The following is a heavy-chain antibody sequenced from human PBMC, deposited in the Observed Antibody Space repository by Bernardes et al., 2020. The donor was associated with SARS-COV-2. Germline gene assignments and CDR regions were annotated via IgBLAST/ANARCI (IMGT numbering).Heavy chain of an antibody. D-gene: IGHD5-18*01. CDR3: ARLPWLQLWLQGFYFDF. J-gene: IGHJ4*02. CDR2: IDSSGSNR. Sequence: GGSLRLSCAASGFTFSDSYLSWIRQAPGKGPEWVSYIDSSGSNRHYADSVKGRFTISRDNAKNSLYLQMNSLSAEDTAVYYCARLPWLQLWLQGFYFDFWGRGTLVTVSS. CDR1: GFTFSDSY. V-gene: IGHV3-11*01.